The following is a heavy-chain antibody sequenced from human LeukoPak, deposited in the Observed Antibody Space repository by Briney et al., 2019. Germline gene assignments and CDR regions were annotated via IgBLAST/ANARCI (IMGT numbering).Heavy chain of an antibody. CDR3: ARGGSGYSYGKIDS. J-gene: IGHJ4*02. Sequence: KPGGSLRLSCAASGFTFSSYSMNWVRQAPGKGLEWVSCISTSSSYIYYADSVKGRFTISRDNAKNSLYLQMNSLRDEDTAVYYCARGGSGYSYGKIDSWGQGILVTVSS. CDR2: ISTSSSYI. CDR1: GFTFSSYS. D-gene: IGHD5-18*01. V-gene: IGHV3-21*01.